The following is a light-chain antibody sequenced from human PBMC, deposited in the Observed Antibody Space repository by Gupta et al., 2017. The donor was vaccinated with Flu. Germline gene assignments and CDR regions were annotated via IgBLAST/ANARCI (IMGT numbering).Light chain of an antibody. V-gene: IGLV3-19*01. CDR3: NSRDSTDNHQAV. CDR2: AKN. J-gene: IGLJ2*01. Sequence: SSELTQDPAVSAALGQTVRITCQGDSPRNSYASWYQQKPGQAPVLVIYAKNIRPSGIPDRFSGSSSGNTASLTITGAQAEDEANYYCNSRDSTDNHQAVFGGGTKLTVL. CDR1: SPRNSY.